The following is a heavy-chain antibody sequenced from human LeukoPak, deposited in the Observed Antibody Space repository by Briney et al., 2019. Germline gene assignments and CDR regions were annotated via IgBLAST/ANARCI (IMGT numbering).Heavy chain of an antibody. CDR3: ARDFYRYYYDSSGSPFDY. V-gene: IGHV3-20*04. CDR2: INWTGGST. CDR1: GLTFDDYG. J-gene: IGHJ4*02. Sequence: GSLRLSCAASGLTFDDYGMSWVRQAPGKGLEWVSGINWTGGSTGYADSVKGRFTISRDNAKNSLYLQMNSLRAEDTALYYCARDFYRYYYDSSGSPFDYWGQGTLVTVSS. D-gene: IGHD3-22*01.